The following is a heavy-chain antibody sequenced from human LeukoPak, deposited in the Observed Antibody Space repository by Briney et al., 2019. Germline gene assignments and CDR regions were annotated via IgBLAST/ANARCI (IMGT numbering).Heavy chain of an antibody. CDR3: ATEWIDY. CDR2: ISGSGGST. CDR1: GFSFSNYA. V-gene: IGHV3-23*01. J-gene: IGHJ4*02. Sequence: PGGSLRPSCAASGFSFSNYAMSWVRQAPGKGLEWVSGISGSGGSTYYADSVEGRFTISRDNSKNTPYLQMNSLRDEDTAVYYCATEWIDYWGQGTLVTVSS.